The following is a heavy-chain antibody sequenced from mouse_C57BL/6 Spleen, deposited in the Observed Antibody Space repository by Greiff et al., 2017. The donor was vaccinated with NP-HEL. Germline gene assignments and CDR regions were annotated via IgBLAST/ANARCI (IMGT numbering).Heavy chain of an antibody. V-gene: IGHV1-82*01. J-gene: IGHJ3*01. D-gene: IGHD1-1*01. CDR2: IYPGDGDT. CDR1: GYAFSSSW. CDR3: AREGITTVVPFAY. Sequence: VQLQQSGPELVKPGASVKISCKASGYAFSSSWMNWVKQRPGKGLEWIGRIYPGDGDTNYNGKFKGKATLTADKSSSTAYMQLSSLTSEDSAVYFCAREGITTVVPFAYWGQGTLVTVSA.